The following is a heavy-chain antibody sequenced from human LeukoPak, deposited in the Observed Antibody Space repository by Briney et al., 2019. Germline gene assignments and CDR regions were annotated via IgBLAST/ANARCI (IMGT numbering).Heavy chain of an antibody. CDR3: ARGGYYDFWSGYYHFDY. D-gene: IGHD3-3*01. V-gene: IGHV4-34*01. CDR1: GGSFSGYY. Sequence: PSETLSLTCAVYGGSFSGYYWSWIRQPPGKGLEWIGEINHSGSTNYNPSLKSRVTISVDTSKNQFSLKLSSVTAADTAVYYCARGGYYDFWSGYYHFDYWGQGTLVTVSS. J-gene: IGHJ4*02. CDR2: INHSGST.